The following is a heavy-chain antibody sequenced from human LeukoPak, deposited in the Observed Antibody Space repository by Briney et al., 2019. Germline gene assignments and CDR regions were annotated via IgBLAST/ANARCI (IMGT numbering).Heavy chain of an antibody. Sequence: PGGSLRLSCAASGFTFGSYGMHWVRQAPGKGLEWVAFIRYDGSNKYYADSVKGRFTISRDNSKNTLYLQMNSLRAEDTAVYYCAKDAHYDSPLIGYYYYYMDVWGKGTTVTVSS. V-gene: IGHV3-30*02. CDR1: GFTFGSYG. D-gene: IGHD3-22*01. CDR3: AKDAHYDSPLIGYYYYYMDV. J-gene: IGHJ6*03. CDR2: IRYDGSNK.